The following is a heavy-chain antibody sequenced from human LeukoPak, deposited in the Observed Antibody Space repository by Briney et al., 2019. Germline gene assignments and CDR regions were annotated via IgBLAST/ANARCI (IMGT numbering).Heavy chain of an antibody. J-gene: IGHJ4*02. CDR1: GSSISSNY. Sequence: SETLSLTSTVSGSSISSNYWSWIRQPVGKGLEWIGRIYGSGSTSYNPSLKSRVTMSLHTSKSQFSLELNSVTAADTAMYYCARDGDHASGWPFHCWGEGTLVTVSS. CDR3: ARDGDHASGWPFHC. D-gene: IGHD6-19*01. V-gene: IGHV4-4*07. CDR2: IYGSGST.